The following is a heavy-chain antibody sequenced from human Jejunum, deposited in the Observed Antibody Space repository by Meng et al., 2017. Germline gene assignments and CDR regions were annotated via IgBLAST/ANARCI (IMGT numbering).Heavy chain of an antibody. CDR1: GGSISTSDW. D-gene: IGHD1-26*01. J-gene: IGHJ4*02. CDR2: IHHSGST. Sequence: QGRLKESGPGWLKPSGSLSLPCAVSGGSISTSDWWSWVRQPPGKGLEWIGEIHHSGSTNYNPSLKSRVTISVDKSKNQFSLKLNSVTAADTAVYYCAREWSGSYRHFDYWGQGTLVTVSS. V-gene: IGHV4-4*02. CDR3: AREWSGSYRHFDY.